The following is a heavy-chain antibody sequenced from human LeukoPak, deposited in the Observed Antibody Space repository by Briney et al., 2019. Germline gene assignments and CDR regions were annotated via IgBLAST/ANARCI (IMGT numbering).Heavy chain of an antibody. Sequence: KPSETLSLTCAVSGYSISSGYYWGWIRQPPGKGLEWIGSIYHSGSTYYNPSLKSRVTISVDTSKNQFSLKLSSVTAADTAVYYCARHEYDFWSDRTGAFGIWGQGTMVTVSS. CDR3: ARHEYDFWSDRTGAFGI. D-gene: IGHD3-3*01. J-gene: IGHJ3*02. V-gene: IGHV4-38-2*01. CDR2: IYHSGST. CDR1: GYSISSGYY.